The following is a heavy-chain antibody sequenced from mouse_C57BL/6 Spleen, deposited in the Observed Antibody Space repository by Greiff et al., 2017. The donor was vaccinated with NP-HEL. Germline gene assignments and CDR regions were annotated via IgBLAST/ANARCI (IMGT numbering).Heavy chain of an antibody. V-gene: IGHV1-82*01. Sequence: VQRVESGPELVKPGASVKISCKASGYAFSSSWMNWVKQRPGKGLEWIGRIYPGDGDTNYNGKFKGKATLTADKSSSTAYMQLSSLTSEDSAVYFCARSGYDYDWYFDVWGTGTTVTVSS. J-gene: IGHJ1*03. CDR2: IYPGDGDT. CDR1: GYAFSSSW. CDR3: ARSGYDYDWYFDV. D-gene: IGHD2-4*01.